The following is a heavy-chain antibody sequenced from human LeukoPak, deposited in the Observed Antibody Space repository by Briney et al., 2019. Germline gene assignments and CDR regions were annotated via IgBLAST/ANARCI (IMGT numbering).Heavy chain of an antibody. CDR2: IYYSGST. CDR1: GGSVSSGSYY. D-gene: IGHD6-13*01. CDR3: ARQIETAGTVFDY. V-gene: IGHV4-61*01. J-gene: IGHJ4*02. Sequence: PSETLSLTCTVSGGSVSSGSYYWSWIRQPPGKGLEWIGYIYYSGSTNYNPSLKSRVTISVDTSKNQFSLKLSSVTAADTAVYYCARQIETAGTVFDYWGQGALVTVSS.